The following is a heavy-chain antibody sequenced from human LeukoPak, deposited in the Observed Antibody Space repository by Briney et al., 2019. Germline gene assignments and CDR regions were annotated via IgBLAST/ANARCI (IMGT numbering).Heavy chain of an antibody. CDR1: GFTFNNYA. D-gene: IGHD5-18*01. CDR2: ISGSAGTT. Sequence: GGSLRLSCAASGFTFNNYAMIWVRKAPGKGLEWVSAISGSAGTTYYADSVKGRFTISRVNSKNTLYLQMNSLIAEDTAVYYCARESGHTYDHCDYWGHGTLVTVSS. CDR3: ARESGHTYDHCDY. V-gene: IGHV3-23*01. J-gene: IGHJ4*01.